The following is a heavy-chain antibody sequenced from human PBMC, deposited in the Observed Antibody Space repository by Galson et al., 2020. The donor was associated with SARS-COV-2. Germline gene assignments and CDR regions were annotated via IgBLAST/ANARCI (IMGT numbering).Heavy chain of an antibody. J-gene: IGHJ6*03. D-gene: IGHD4-17*01. CDR3: ARGLDYGEPRWYYYYYYMDV. Sequence: SETLSLTCAVYGGSFSGYYWSWIRQPPGKGLEWIGEINHSGSTNYNPSLKSRVTISVDTSKNQFSLKLSSVTAADTAVYYCARGLDYGEPRWYYYYYYMDVWGKGTTVTVSS. V-gene: IGHV4-34*01. CDR2: INHSGST. CDR1: GGSFSGYY.